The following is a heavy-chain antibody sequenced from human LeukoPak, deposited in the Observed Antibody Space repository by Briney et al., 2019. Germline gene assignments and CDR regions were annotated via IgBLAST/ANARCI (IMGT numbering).Heavy chain of an antibody. CDR2: IKQDGSEK. CDR1: GFTFSSYE. CDR3: ARVWYYYDSTGILGAFDI. J-gene: IGHJ3*02. V-gene: IGHV3-7*01. Sequence: HPGGSLRLSCAASGFTFSSYEMNWVRQAPGKGLEWVANIKQDGSEKYYVDSVKGRFTISRDNAKNSLYLQINSLRAEDTAVYYCARVWYYYDSTGILGAFDIWGQGTMVTVSS. D-gene: IGHD3-22*01.